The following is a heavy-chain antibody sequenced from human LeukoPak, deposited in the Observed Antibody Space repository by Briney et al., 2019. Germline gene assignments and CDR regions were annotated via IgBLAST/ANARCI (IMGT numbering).Heavy chain of an antibody. Sequence: PGGSLRLSCAASGFTFRSYWMHWVRQAPGKGLVWVSRISSDGSSTDYADSVKGRFTIFRDNAKNTLYLLMNSPRAEDTAVYYCVRVHYGDYHDYWGQGTLVTVSS. D-gene: IGHD4-17*01. V-gene: IGHV3-74*01. CDR2: ISSDGSST. CDR3: VRVHYGDYHDY. CDR1: GFTFRSYW. J-gene: IGHJ4*02.